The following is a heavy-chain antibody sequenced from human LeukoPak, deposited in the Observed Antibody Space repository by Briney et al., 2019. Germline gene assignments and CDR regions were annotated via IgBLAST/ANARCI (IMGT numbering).Heavy chain of an antibody. CDR1: GGSISSYY. V-gene: IGHV4-4*07. CDR2: MHTSGST. J-gene: IGHJ4*02. Sequence: SETLSLTCTVSGGSISSYYWSWIRQSAGKGLEWIGRMHTSGSTNYNPSLKSRGTMSVDTSKNQFSLKLSSVTAADTAVYYCARTTHVVAPFDYWGQGTLVTVSS. D-gene: IGHD2-15*01. CDR3: ARTTHVVAPFDY.